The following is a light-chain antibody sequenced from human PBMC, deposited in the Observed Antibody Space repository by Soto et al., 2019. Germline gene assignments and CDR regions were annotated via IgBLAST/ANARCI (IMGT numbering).Light chain of an antibody. CDR3: QQYGRSRPMYT. V-gene: IGKV3-20*01. CDR2: GAS. J-gene: IGKJ2*01. Sequence: DIVLTQSPGTLSSSPGERATLSCRASQSVNSSYLAWHQQKPGQAPRLIIYGASSRATGIPDRFSGSGSGTDFTLTISRLELEDFAVYYCQQYGRSRPMYTFGQGAKLEIK. CDR1: QSVNSSY.